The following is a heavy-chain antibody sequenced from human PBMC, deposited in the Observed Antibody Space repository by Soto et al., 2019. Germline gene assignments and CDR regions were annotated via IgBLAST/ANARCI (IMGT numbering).Heavy chain of an antibody. CDR2: ISSNGGTT. CDR3: GGYSGDGIWS. CDR1: GFTFSSYS. V-gene: IGHV3-64*01. D-gene: IGHD1-26*01. J-gene: IGHJ5*02. Sequence: EVQLVESGGGLVQPGGSLRLSCAASGFTFSSYSMHWVRQAPGKGLEYVSAISSNGGTTSYANSVKGRFTISRDNSKNMLYLQMGSLIAEDMAVYYCGGYSGDGIWSWGQGTLVTVSS.